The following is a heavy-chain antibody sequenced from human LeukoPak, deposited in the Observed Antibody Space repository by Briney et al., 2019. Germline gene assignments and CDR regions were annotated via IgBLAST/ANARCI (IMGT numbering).Heavy chain of an antibody. CDR3: ARDRDRCTNGVCGYMDV. D-gene: IGHD2-8*01. Sequence: PGRSLRLSCAASGFTFTTFALHWVRQAPGKGLESVAVISDDGNNKYYADSVKGRFTISTDNSKDTVYLQMNSLRPEDTAVYYCARDRDRCTNGVCGYMDVWGKGITVTVSS. CDR1: GFTFTTFA. CDR2: ISDDGNNK. V-gene: IGHV3-30-3*01. J-gene: IGHJ6*03.